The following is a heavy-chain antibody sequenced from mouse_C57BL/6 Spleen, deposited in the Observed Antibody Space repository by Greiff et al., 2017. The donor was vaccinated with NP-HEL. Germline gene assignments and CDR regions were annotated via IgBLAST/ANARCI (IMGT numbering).Heavy chain of an antibody. Sequence: EVKVVESGGGLIQPGGSLSLSCAASGFTFTEYYMSWVRQPPGKALEWLGFIRNKANGYTTEYSASVKGRFTISRDNSQSILYLQMNALRAEDSATYYCARYSSYFDYWGQGTTLTVSS. CDR3: ARYSSYFDY. V-gene: IGHV7-3*01. CDR1: GFTFTEYY. CDR2: IRNKANGYTT. J-gene: IGHJ2*01.